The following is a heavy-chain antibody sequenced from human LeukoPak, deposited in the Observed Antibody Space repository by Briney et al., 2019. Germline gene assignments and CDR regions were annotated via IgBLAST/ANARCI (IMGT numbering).Heavy chain of an antibody. Sequence: SQTLSLTCAISGDSVSSNSAAWNWIRQSPSRGLEWLGRTYYRSKWYNDYAVSVKSRITLNPDTSKNQFSLQLNSVTPEDTAVYYCARDPTPNGYSGYDYGTSLFDYWGQGTLVTVSP. CDR3: ARDPTPNGYSGYDYGTSLFDY. J-gene: IGHJ4*02. D-gene: IGHD5-12*01. V-gene: IGHV6-1*01. CDR1: GDSVSSNSAA. CDR2: TYYRSKWYN.